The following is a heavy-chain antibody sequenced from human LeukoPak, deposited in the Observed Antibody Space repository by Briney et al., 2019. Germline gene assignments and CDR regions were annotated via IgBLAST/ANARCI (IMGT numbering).Heavy chain of an antibody. CDR1: GFTFSGSA. D-gene: IGHD2-8*01. CDR2: IRSKANSYAT. V-gene: IGHV3-73*01. Sequence: GGSLKLSCAASGFTFSGSAMHWVRQASGKGLEWVGRIRSKANSYATAYAAPVKGRFTISRDDSKNTAYLQMNSLKTEDTAVYYCTRLMAGFDPWGQGTLVTVSS. J-gene: IGHJ5*02. CDR3: TRLMAGFDP.